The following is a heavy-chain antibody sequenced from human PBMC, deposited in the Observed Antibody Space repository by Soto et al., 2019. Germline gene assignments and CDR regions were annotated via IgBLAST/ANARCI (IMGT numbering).Heavy chain of an antibody. V-gene: IGHV5-10-1*01. J-gene: IGHJ6*02. D-gene: IGHD5-12*01. CDR3: ARSGYDYDYYYYGMDV. CDR1: GYSFTSYW. CDR2: IDPSDSYT. Sequence: GESLKISCKGSGYSFTSYWISWVRQMPGKGLEWMGRIDPSDSYTNYSPSFQGHVTISADKSISTAYLQWSSLKASDTAMYYCARSGYDYDYYYYGMDVWGQGTTVTVSS.